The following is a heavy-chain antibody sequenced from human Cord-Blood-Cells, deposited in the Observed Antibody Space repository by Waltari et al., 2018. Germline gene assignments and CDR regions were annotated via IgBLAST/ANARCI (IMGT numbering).Heavy chain of an antibody. Sequence: EVQLVESGGGLVQPGRSLRLSCAASGFTFSSYWMSWVRQVPGKGLEWVANIKQDGSEKYYVDSVKGRFTISRDNAKNSLYLQMNSLRAEDTAVYYCARGALGYCSGGSCYSGAFDIWGQGTMVTVSS. V-gene: IGHV3-7*01. CDR2: IKQDGSEK. CDR3: ARGALGYCSGGSCYSGAFDI. D-gene: IGHD2-15*01. CDR1: GFTFSSYW. J-gene: IGHJ3*02.